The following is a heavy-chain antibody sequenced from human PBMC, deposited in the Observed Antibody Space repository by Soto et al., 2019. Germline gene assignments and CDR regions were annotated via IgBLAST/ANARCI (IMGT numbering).Heavy chain of an antibody. V-gene: IGHV1-18*01. J-gene: IGHJ5*02. D-gene: IGHD1-7*01. Sequence: QVQLVQSGAEVKKPGASVKVSCKASGYTFTSYRISWVRLAPGQGLEWMGRISPYNGNTNYAQKLQGRVTMTTDTSTSTAYMELRSLRSDDTAVYYCARDRGYNWNYGWFDPWGQGTLVTVSS. CDR3: ARDRGYNWNYGWFDP. CDR2: ISPYNGNT. CDR1: GYTFTSYR.